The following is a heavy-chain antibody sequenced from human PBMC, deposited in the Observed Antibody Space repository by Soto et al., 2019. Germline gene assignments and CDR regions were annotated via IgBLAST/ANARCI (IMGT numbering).Heavy chain of an antibody. V-gene: IGHV3-7*04. Sequence: GGSLRLSCAASGFTFSSYWMSWVRQAPGKGLEWVANIKQDGSEKYYVDSVKGRFTISRDNAKNSLYLQMNSLRAEDTAVYYCARGGGYDYGGYYYYMDVWGKGTTVTVSS. CDR1: GFTFSSYW. J-gene: IGHJ6*03. CDR3: ARGGGYDYGGYYYYMDV. CDR2: IKQDGSEK. D-gene: IGHD5-12*01.